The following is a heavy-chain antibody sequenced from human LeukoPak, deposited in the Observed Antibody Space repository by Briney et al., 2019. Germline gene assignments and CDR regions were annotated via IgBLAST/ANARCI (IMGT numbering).Heavy chain of an antibody. D-gene: IGHD6-13*01. CDR2: ISYDGSNK. CDR3: ARDLAAAGLYYYGMDV. V-gene: IGHV3-30-3*01. J-gene: IGHJ6*02. CDR1: GFTFSSYA. Sequence: GGSLRLSCAASGFTFSSYAMHWVRQAPGKGLEWVAVISYDGSNKYYADSVKGRFTISRDNSKNTLYLQMNSLRAEDTAVYYCARDLAAAGLYYYGMDVWGQGTTVTVSS.